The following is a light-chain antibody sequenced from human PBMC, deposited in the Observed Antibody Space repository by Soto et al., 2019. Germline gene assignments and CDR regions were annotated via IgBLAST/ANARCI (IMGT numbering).Light chain of an antibody. CDR3: SSYAGSNTYV. CDR1: SSDVGGYNY. CDR2: DVS. V-gene: IGLV2-8*01. J-gene: IGLJ1*01. Sequence: QSALTQSPSASGSPGQSVTISCTGTSSDVGGYNYVSWYQQHPGKAPKLMISDVSKRPSGVPDRFSGSKSGNTASLTVSGLQVEDEADYYCSSYAGSNTYVFGTGTKVTVL.